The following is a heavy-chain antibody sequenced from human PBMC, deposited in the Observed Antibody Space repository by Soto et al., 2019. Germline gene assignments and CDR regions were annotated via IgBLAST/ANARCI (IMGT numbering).Heavy chain of an antibody. V-gene: IGHV3-30*09. CDR1: GLVLGGYA. J-gene: IGHJ1*01. Sequence: QVQLVESGGGVVQPGGSLRLSCAASGLVLGGYALHWARQPPAKGRRWVAVISFDGKKSYYADSVKGRFAISRDTSQNTVVLQMNSLRPADTAVYYCARPAYCRGGSCYTGPKYFQHWGQGALVTVSS. CDR2: ISFDGKKS. D-gene: IGHD2-15*01. CDR3: ARPAYCRGGSCYTGPKYFQH.